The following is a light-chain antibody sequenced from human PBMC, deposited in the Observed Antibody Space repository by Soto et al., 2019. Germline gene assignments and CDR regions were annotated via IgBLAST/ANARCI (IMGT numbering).Light chain of an antibody. CDR1: QSVSSN. V-gene: IGKV3-15*01. CDR3: QQYNNWPPIT. CDR2: GAS. Sequence: IVMTQSPATLSVSPCEIATLSSSASQSVSSNLALYQQKPGQAPRLLIYGASTRATGIPARFSGSGSGTEFTLTISSLQSEDFAVYYCQQYNNWPPITFGQGTRLEIK. J-gene: IGKJ5*01.